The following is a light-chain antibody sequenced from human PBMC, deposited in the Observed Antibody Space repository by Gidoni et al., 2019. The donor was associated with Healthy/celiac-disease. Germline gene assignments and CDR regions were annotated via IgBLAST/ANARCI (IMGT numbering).Light chain of an antibody. CDR3: QQYGSSPTGLT. V-gene: IGKV3-20*01. CDR1: QSVSSSY. Sequence: IVLTQSPGTLSLSPGERATLSCRASQSVSSSYLAWYQQKPGQAPRLLIYGASSRATGIPDRFSGSGSGTDFTLTISRLEPEDFAVYYCQQYGSSPTGLTFGGGTKVEIK. CDR2: GAS. J-gene: IGKJ4*01.